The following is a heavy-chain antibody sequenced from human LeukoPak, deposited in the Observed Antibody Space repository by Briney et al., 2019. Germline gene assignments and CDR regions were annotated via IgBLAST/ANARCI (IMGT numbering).Heavy chain of an antibody. Sequence: GAPVKVSCKASGYTFTGYYMHWVRQAPGQGLEWMGWINPNSGGTNYAQKFQGRVTMTRDTSISTAYMELSRLRSDDTAVYYCARENSSGWAYDAFDIWGQGTMVTVSS. CDR2: INPNSGGT. CDR3: ARENSSGWAYDAFDI. CDR1: GYTFTGYY. D-gene: IGHD6-19*01. V-gene: IGHV1-2*02. J-gene: IGHJ3*02.